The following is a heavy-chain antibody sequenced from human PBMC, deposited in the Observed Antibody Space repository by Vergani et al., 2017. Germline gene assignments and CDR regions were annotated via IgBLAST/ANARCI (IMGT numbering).Heavy chain of an antibody. CDR2: MNPNSGNT. CDR3: AGGYSSGLENYYYYYYMDV. J-gene: IGHJ6*03. V-gene: IGHV1-8*01. Sequence: QVQLVQSGAEVKKPGASVKVSCKASGYTFTSYDINWVRQATGQGLEWMGWMNPNSGNTGYAQKFQGRVTMTRNIYISTAYMELSSLRSEDTAVYYGAGGYSSGLENYYYYYYMDVWGKGTTVTVSS. CDR1: GYTFTSYD. D-gene: IGHD6-19*01.